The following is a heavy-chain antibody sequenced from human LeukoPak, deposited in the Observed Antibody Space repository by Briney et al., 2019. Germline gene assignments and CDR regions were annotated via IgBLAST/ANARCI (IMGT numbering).Heavy chain of an antibody. CDR2: IYGSGHST. CDR3: AKNPSGSYQEYFDY. J-gene: IGHJ4*02. CDR1: GFTLSSYA. V-gene: IGHV3-23*01. Sequence: GGSLRLSCAASGFTLSSYAMTWVRQAPGKGLECVSVIYGSGHSTYYTDSVKGRFTVSRDNSKNTLYLQMNSLRAEDTAVYYCAKNPSGSYQEYFDYWGQGTLVTVSS. D-gene: IGHD1-26*01.